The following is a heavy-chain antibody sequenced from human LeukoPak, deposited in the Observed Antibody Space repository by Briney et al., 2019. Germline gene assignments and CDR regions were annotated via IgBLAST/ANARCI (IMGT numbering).Heavy chain of an antibody. CDR1: GFTFSSYS. Sequence: GGSLRLSCAASGFTFSSYSMNWVRQAPGKGLEWVSYISSSSSTIYYADSVKGRFTISRDNAKNSLYLQMNSLRDEDTAVYYCARDGHRVTMIVGAFDIWGQGTMVTVSS. CDR2: ISSSSSTI. V-gene: IGHV3-48*02. CDR3: ARDGHRVTMIVGAFDI. J-gene: IGHJ3*02. D-gene: IGHD3-22*01.